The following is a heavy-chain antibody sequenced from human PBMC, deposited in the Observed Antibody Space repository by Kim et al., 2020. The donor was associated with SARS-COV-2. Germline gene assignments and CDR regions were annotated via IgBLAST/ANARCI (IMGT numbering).Heavy chain of an antibody. D-gene: IGHD1-26*01. CDR3: ARTELVGAPY. J-gene: IGHJ4*02. V-gene: IGHV5-51*01. CDR2: AT. Sequence: ATRYSPSFQGQVTISADKSISTAYLQWSSLKASDTAMYYCARTELVGAPYWGQGTLVTVSS.